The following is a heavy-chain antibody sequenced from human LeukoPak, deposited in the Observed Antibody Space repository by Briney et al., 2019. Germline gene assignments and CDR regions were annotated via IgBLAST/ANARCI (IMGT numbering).Heavy chain of an antibody. CDR3: ARLYCGGDCYPIDY. V-gene: IGHV5-51*01. J-gene: IGHJ4*02. CDR1: GYSFTNYW. Sequence: GESLKISCKGSGYSFTNYWIAWVRQMPGKGLGWMGVIYPGDSDTRYSPSFQGQVTISADKSISTAYLQWTSLKASDTAMYYCARLYCGGDCYPIDYWGQGTLVTVSS. D-gene: IGHD2-21*02. CDR2: IYPGDSDT.